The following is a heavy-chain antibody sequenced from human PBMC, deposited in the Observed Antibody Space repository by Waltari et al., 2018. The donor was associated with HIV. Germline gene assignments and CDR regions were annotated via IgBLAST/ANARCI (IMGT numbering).Heavy chain of an antibody. J-gene: IGHJ5*02. D-gene: IGHD6-6*01. CDR3: ARGLGYSSSSVGYNWFDP. Sequence: QVQLHESGPGLVRPSETLSLTCAVSDYSITSGYYWVWIRQTSGKGLEWIETFHHSGNSYFNPSLQSRTSLSVDSSKNEVYLKLTSVTAADTAIYFCARGLGYSSSSVGYNWFDPWGQGTLVTVSS. CDR2: FHHSGNS. CDR1: DYSITSGYY. V-gene: IGHV4-38-2*01.